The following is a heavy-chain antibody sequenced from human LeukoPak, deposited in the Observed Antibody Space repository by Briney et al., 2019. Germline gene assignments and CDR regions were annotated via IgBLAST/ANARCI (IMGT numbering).Heavy chain of an antibody. CDR3: ARGPSSGWHKADY. Sequence: ASVKVSCKASGYTFTSYSINWVRQAPGQALEWMGWISSYNGNTNYAQKLQGRVTMTTDTSTSTAHMELRSLRSDDTAVYYCARGPSSGWHKADYWGQGTLVTVSS. D-gene: IGHD6-19*01. CDR1: GYTFTSYS. CDR2: ISSYNGNT. V-gene: IGHV1-18*01. J-gene: IGHJ4*02.